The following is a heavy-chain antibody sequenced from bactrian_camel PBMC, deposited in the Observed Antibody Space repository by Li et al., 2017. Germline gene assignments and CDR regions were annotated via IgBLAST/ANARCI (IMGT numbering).Heavy chain of an antibody. CDR2: ITWNGVTS. D-gene: IGHD2*01. Sequence: DVQLVESGGGSVETGGSLTLSCAASYSATASRGSLAWFRQVPRKEREWVAVITWNGVTSYADSVKGRFTITKDNTDDTLLLRMNSLKPEDTAMYYCAAAEFNTLTRDRSTYRYWGQGTQVTVS. V-gene: IGHV3S59*01. J-gene: IGHJ4*01. CDR1: YSATASRGS. CDR3: AAAEFNTLTRDRSTYRY.